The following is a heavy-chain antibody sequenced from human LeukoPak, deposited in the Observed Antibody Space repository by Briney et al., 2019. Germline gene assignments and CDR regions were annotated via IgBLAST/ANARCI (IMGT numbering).Heavy chain of an antibody. CDR2: IIPIFGTA. Sequence: SVKVSCKASGGTFSSYAISWVRQAPGQGLEWMGGIIPIFGTANYAQKFQGRVTITADESTSTAYMGLSSLRSEDTAVYYCARAAYSSSYAAGYWGQGTLVTVSS. CDR1: GGTFSSYA. V-gene: IGHV1-69*01. D-gene: IGHD6-6*01. CDR3: ARAAYSSSYAAGY. J-gene: IGHJ4*02.